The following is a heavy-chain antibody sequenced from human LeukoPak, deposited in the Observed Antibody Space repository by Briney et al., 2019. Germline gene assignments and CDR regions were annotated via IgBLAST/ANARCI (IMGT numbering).Heavy chain of an antibody. V-gene: IGHV4-38-2*02. CDR2: IYHSGST. J-gene: IGHJ4*02. CDR1: GYSISSGYY. D-gene: IGHD6-19*01. CDR3: ARDLGIAVAGTFDY. Sequence: SETLSLTCTVSGYSISSGYYWGWIRQPPGKGLEWIGSIYHSGSTYYNPSLKSRVTISVDTSKNQFSLKLSSVTAADTAVYYCARDLGIAVAGTFDYWGQGTLVTVSS.